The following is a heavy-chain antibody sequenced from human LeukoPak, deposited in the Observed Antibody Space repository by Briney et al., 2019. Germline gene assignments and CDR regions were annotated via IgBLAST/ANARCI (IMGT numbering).Heavy chain of an antibody. CDR3: ARAEGYCSSTSCYVGEYYYYGMDV. V-gene: IGHV3-11*06. CDR2: ISSSSSYT. D-gene: IGHD2-2*01. CDR1: GFTFSDYY. Sequence: GGSLRLSCAASGFTFSDYYMSWIRQAPGKGLEWVSYISSSSSYTNYADSVKGRFTISRDNAKNSLYLQMNSLRAEDTAVYYCARAEGYCSSTSCYVGEYYYYGMDVWGKGTTVTVSS. J-gene: IGHJ6*04.